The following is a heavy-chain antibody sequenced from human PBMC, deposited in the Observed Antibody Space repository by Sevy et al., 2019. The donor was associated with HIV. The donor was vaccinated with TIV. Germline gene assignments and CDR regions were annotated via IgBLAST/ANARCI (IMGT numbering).Heavy chain of an antibody. CDR2: IRGKPYGGTT. V-gene: IGHV3-49*04. J-gene: IGHJ6*02. CDR3: TRVEGAADWGMDV. Sequence: GGSLRLSCAASGFTFSNYWMSWVRQAPGKGLEWVAFIRGKPYGGTTEYAASVKGRFTISRDDSKSIAYLQMNSLKTEDTAVYYCTRVEGAADWGMDVWGQGTTVTVSS. CDR1: GFTFSNYW. D-gene: IGHD1-26*01.